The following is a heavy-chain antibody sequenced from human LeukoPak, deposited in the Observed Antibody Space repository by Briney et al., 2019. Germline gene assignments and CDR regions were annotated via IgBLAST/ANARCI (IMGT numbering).Heavy chain of an antibody. V-gene: IGHV1-46*01. D-gene: IGHD4-23*01. CDR1: GYTFTSYY. J-gene: IGHJ2*01. CDR3: ARDTPGQAADYGGNSRCFDL. Sequence: ASVKVSCKASGYTFTSYYMHWVRQAPGQGLEWMGIINPSGGSTSYAQKFQGRVTMTRDTSTSTVYMELSSLRSEDTAMYYCARDTPGQAADYGGNSRCFDLWGRGTLVTVSS. CDR2: INPSGGST.